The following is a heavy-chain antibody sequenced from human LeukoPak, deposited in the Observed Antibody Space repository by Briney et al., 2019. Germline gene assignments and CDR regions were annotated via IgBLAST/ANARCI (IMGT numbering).Heavy chain of an antibody. D-gene: IGHD2-2*01. J-gene: IGHJ4*02. CDR2: VSGDGTGI. CDR1: GFTFKTYA. V-gene: IGHV3-64*01. Sequence: PGGSLRLSCAASGFTFKTYAMHWVRQAPGKGLEHVSVVSGDGTGIYYTNSVKGRFTITRDNSKNTVFLQMGSLRVEDTAVYFCARDGSLAQHYYFDYWGQGILVTVSS. CDR3: ARDGSLAQHYYFDY.